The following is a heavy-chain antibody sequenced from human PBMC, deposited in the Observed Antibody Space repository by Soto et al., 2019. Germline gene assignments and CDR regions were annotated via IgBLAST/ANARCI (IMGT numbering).Heavy chain of an antibody. V-gene: IGHV4-59*01. CDR2: VSYSGSTDYN. CDR3: ARFDDYNVDY. CDR1: GASISSYY. Sequence: SETLSLTCTVSGASISSYYWSWIRQPPGKGLEWIGYVSYSGSTDYNDYNPSLKSRVSISLDTSKNQFSLKLSSVTAADTATYFCARFDDYNVDYWGQGTLVTVSS. J-gene: IGHJ4*02. D-gene: IGHD5-12*01.